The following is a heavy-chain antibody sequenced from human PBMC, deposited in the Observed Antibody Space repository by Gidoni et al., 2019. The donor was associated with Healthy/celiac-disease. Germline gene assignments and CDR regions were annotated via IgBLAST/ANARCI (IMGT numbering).Heavy chain of an antibody. J-gene: IGHJ4*02. V-gene: IGHV3-30*18. CDR1: GFTFSSYG. CDR3: AKGFRVPDY. Sequence: QVQLVESGGGVVQPGRSLRLSCAASGFTFSSYGMHWVRQAPGKGLEWVAVISYDGSNKYYADSVKGRFTISRDNSKNTLYLQMNSLRAEDTAVYYCAKGFRVPDYWGQGTLVTVSS. CDR2: ISYDGSNK.